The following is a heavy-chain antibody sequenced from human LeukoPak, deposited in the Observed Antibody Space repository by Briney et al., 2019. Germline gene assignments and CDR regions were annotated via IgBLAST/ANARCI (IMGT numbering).Heavy chain of an antibody. Sequence: SETLSLTCTVSGGPISSRSYYWGWIRQPPGKGLEWIGTIYYSGTTYYNPSLQSRVTISVDTSKNQFSLRLSSVTAADTAVYYCARQVVTYYFDYWGQGTLVTVSS. CDR3: ARQVVTYYFDY. CDR2: IYYSGTT. J-gene: IGHJ4*02. V-gene: IGHV4-39*01. CDR1: GGPISSRSYY. D-gene: IGHD3-22*01.